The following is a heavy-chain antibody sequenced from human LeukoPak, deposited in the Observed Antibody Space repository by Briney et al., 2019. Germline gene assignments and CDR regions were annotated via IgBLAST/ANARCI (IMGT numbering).Heavy chain of an antibody. V-gene: IGHV4-59*01. Sequence: SETLSLTCTVSGASISFYYWSWIRQPPGKGLEWIGYIYYSGSTKYNPSLKSRVTMSVDTSKNQFSLNLKSVTAADTAVYYCALDSSGWSDDSFDIWGHGTMVTVSS. CDR3: ALDSSGWSDDSFDI. CDR1: GASISFYY. CDR2: IYYSGST. J-gene: IGHJ3*02. D-gene: IGHD6-13*01.